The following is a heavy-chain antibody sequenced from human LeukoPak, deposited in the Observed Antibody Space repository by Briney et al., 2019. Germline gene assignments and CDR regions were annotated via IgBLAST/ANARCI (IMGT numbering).Heavy chain of an antibody. CDR2: ISSSSSYT. D-gene: IGHD3-3*01. CDR3: ARFNDFWSGPDY. Sequence: GGSLRLSCTASGFTFSDYYMSWIRQAPGKGLEWVSYISSSSSYTNYADSVKGRFTISRDNAKNSLYLQMNSLRAEDTAVYYCARFNDFWSGPDYWGQGTLVTVSS. CDR1: GFTFSDYY. J-gene: IGHJ4*02. V-gene: IGHV3-11*06.